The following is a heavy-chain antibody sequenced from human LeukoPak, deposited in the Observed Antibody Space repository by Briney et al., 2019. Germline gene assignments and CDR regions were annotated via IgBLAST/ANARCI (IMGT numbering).Heavy chain of an antibody. J-gene: IGHJ4*02. D-gene: IGHD2-21*02. CDR2: IYPADSDT. V-gene: IGHV5-51*01. CDR3: ARHLAYCGGDCPFDY. CDR1: GYSFTNYW. Sequence: GESLKISCKGSGYSFTNYWIGWVRQMPRKGLEWMGIIYPADSDTRYSASFQDQVTISADKSISTAYLQWSSLKASDTAMYYCARHLAYCGGDCPFDYWGQGTLVTVSS.